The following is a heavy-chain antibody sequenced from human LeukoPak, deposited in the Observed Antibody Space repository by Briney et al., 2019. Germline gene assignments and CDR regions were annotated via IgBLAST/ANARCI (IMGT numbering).Heavy chain of an antibody. V-gene: IGHV4-39*07. Sequence: SETLSLTCTVSGGSISSSSYYWGWIRQPPGKGLEWIGSIYYSGSPYYNPSLKSRVTIAVDTSKNQSSLKLSSVTAADTAVYYCARSPNYYDSSGYGGPDAFDIWGQGTMVTVSS. CDR3: ARSPNYYDSSGYGGPDAFDI. D-gene: IGHD3-22*01. CDR2: IYYSGSP. CDR1: GGSISSSSYY. J-gene: IGHJ3*02.